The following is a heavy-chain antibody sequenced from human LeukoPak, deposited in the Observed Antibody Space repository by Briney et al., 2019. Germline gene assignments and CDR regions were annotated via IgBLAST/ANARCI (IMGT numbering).Heavy chain of an antibody. CDR3: ARADLDTGTWGFDY. V-gene: IGHV3-7*01. Sequence: GGSLRLSCAVSGFTFSRYWMSWVCQAPGKGLEWVANIMEDGSEQYYVDSVKGRFTISRDNAKNSLYLQMSSLRAEDTAVYYCARADLDTGTWGFDYWGQGTLVTVSS. D-gene: IGHD5-18*01. CDR1: GFTFSRYW. CDR2: IMEDGSEQ. J-gene: IGHJ4*02.